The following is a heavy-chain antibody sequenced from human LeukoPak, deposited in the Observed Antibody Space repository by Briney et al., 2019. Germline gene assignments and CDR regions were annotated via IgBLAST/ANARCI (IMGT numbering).Heavy chain of an antibody. CDR3: ARGPTYYYDSSGGKPGRSGYYFDY. J-gene: IGHJ4*02. CDR2: IIPIFGTA. Sequence: SVKVSCKASGGTFSSYAISWVRQAPGQGLEWMGGIIPIFGTANYDQKFQGRVTITTDESTSTAYMELSSLSSEDTALYYCARGPTYYYDSSGGKPGRSGYYFDYWGQGTLVTVSS. D-gene: IGHD3-22*01. CDR1: GGTFSSYA. V-gene: IGHV1-69*05.